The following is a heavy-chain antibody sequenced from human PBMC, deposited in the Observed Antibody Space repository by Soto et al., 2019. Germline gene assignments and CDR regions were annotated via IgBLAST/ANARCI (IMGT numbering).Heavy chain of an antibody. CDR1: GGTFSTHA. Sequence: QVQLVQSGAEVKKPGSSVKVSCKASGGTFSTHAIIWVRQAPGHGLEWMGGIIPISGTTYYTQKFQGSVTITADEPTSTAFMALSSLNSDDTAVCYCARGYCSGGNCYSGMDVWGQGTMVTVSS. J-gene: IGHJ6*02. D-gene: IGHD2-15*01. CDR3: ARGYCSGGNCYSGMDV. CDR2: IIPISGTT. V-gene: IGHV1-69*01.